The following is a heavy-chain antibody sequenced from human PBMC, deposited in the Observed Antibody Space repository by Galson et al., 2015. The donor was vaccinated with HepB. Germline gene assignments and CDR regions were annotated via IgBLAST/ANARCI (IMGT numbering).Heavy chain of an antibody. D-gene: IGHD3-22*01. Sequence: SLRLSCAASGFTFSSYWMHWVRQAPGKGLVWVSRINSDGSSTSYADSVKGRFTISRDNAKNTLYLQMNSLRAEDTAVYYCARVADYYDSSGYYYLYFDLWGRGTLVTVSS. J-gene: IGHJ2*01. CDR1: GFTFSSYW. CDR3: ARVADYYDSSGYYYLYFDL. V-gene: IGHV3-74*01. CDR2: INSDGSST.